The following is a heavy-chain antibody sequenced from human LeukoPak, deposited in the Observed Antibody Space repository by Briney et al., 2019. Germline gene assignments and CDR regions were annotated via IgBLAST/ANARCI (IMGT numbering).Heavy chain of an antibody. D-gene: IGHD5-18*01. V-gene: IGHV4-4*07. Sequence: SETLSLTCTVSGGSISSYYWSWIRQPAGKGLEWIGRIYTSGSTNYNPSLKSRVTMSVDTSKNQFSLKLSSVTAADTAVYYCARGVATFGDTAINTHAFDIWGQGTMVTVSS. CDR2: IYTSGST. CDR1: GGSISSYY. J-gene: IGHJ3*02. CDR3: ARGVATFGDTAINTHAFDI.